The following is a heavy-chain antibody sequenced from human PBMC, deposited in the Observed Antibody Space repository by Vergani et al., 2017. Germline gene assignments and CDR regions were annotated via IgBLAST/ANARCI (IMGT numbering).Heavy chain of an antibody. CDR2: IIPILGIA. V-gene: IGHV1-69*02. J-gene: IGHJ6*02. CDR1: GGTLSSYT. CDR3: ARAGYSSSWYAYYYGMDV. Sequence: QVQLVQSGAEVKKPGSSVKVSCKASGGTLSSYTISWVRRALGQGLEWMGRIIPILGIANYAQKFQGRVTITADKSTSTAYMELSSLRSEDTAVYYCARAGYSSSWYAYYYGMDVWGQGTTVTVSS. D-gene: IGHD6-13*01.